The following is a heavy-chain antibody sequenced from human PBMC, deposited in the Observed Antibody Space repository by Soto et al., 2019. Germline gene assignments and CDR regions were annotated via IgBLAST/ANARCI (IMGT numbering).Heavy chain of an antibody. J-gene: IGHJ6*02. V-gene: IGHV1-3*01. CDR1: GYTFTSYA. D-gene: IGHD3-10*01. CDR3: ARGGGSLWFGEAGYYGMDV. Sequence: ASVKVSCKSSGYTFTSYAMHWVRQAPGQRLEWMGWINAGNGNTKYSQKFQGRVTITRDTSASTAYMELSSLRSEDTAVYYCARGGGSLWFGEAGYYGMDVWGQGTTVNFAS. CDR2: INAGNGNT.